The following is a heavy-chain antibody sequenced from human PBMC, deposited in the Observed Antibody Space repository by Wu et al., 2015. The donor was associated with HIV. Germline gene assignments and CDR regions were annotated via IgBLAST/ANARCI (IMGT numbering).Heavy chain of an antibody. CDR2: INTSSGST. J-gene: IGHJ6*02. V-gene: IGHV1-46*01. CDR3: ARDPSVSGWQPQLYGMDV. D-gene: IGHD6-19*01. CDR1: GYTFTSYY. Sequence: QVQLVQSGAEVKKPGASVKVSCKASGYTFTSYYMHWVRQAPGQGLEWMGIINTSSGSTAYAQRFQGRVTLTRDTSTTTVYMEVSTLRSEDTAVYYCARDPSVSGWQPQLYGMDVWGQGTTVTVSS.